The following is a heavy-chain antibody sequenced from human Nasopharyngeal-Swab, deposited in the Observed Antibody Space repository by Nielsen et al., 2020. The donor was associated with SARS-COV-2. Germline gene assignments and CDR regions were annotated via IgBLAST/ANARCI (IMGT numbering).Heavy chain of an antibody. D-gene: IGHD7-27*01. CDR2: ITVSGDAT. J-gene: IGHJ4*02. Sequence: GGSLSLSCAASGFTFNSYVMIWVRQAPGEGLEWVSYITVSGDATNYAESVKGRFTISRDNSKNLLYLQMNSLRVKDTATYYCAPDPNWGLGYWGRGTLVTVSS. V-gene: IGHV3-23*01. CDR1: GFTFNSYV. CDR3: APDPNWGLGY.